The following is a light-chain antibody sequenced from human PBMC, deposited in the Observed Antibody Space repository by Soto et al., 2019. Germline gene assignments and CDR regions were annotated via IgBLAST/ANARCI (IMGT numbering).Light chain of an antibody. CDR1: TSDVGDYNY. V-gene: IGLV2-14*01. J-gene: IGLJ1*01. Sequence: QSALTQPASVSGSPGQSITISCTGTTSDVGDYNYVSWYQQHPGKVPKLLIYEVSNRPSGVSYRFSGSKSGNTASLTISGLQAEDEASYYCFSYTTSSAPYAFGTGTKVTVL. CDR2: EVS. CDR3: FSYTTSSAPYA.